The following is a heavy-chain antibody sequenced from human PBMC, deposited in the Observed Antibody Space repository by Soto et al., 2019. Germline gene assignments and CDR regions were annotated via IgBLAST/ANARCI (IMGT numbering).Heavy chain of an antibody. D-gene: IGHD4-17*01. CDR2: INHSGST. CDR1: GGSFSGYY. CDR3: ARGGSSTVTRYYYYMDV. V-gene: IGHV4-34*01. J-gene: IGHJ6*03. Sequence: QVQLQQWGAGLLKPSETLSLTCAVYGGSFSGYYWSWIRQPPGKGLEWIGEINHSGSTNYNPSLKSRVTISVDTSKNQFSLKLSSVTVADTAVYYCARGGSSTVTRYYYYMDVWGKGTTVTVSS.